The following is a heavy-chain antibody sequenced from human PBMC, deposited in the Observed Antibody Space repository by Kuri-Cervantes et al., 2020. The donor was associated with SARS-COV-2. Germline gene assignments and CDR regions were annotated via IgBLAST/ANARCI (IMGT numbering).Heavy chain of an antibody. CDR1: GGSISSYY. Sequence: SETLSLTCTVSGGSISSYYWSWIRQPAGKGLEWIGSIYYSGSTYYNPPLKSRVTISVDTSKNQFSLKLSSVTAADTAVYYCARLHRAQIWFDPWGQGTLVTVSS. CDR2: IYYSGST. J-gene: IGHJ5*02. CDR3: ARLHRAQIWFDP. V-gene: IGHV4-59*05. D-gene: IGHD4-11*01.